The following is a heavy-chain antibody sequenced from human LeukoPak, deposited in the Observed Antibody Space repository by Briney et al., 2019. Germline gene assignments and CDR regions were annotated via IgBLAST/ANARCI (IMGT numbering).Heavy chain of an antibody. D-gene: IGHD3-10*01. V-gene: IGHV1-2*02. CDR3: ARGVRESVLRGFDP. J-gene: IGHJ5*02. Sequence: ASVKVSCKSSGYSFTANFIHWVRQVPGRGLEWMGWQNPSSDGSYFAQKFQGRVTVTRDTSITTAYMELSRLRSDDTAVYYCARGVRESVLRGFDPWGQGTLVTVSS. CDR2: QNPSSDGS. CDR1: GYSFTANF.